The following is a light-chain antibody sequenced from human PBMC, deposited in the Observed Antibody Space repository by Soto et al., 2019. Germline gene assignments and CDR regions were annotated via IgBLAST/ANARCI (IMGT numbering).Light chain of an antibody. Sequence: DIQMTQSPSSVSASVGDSVTITCRARQSITTWWAWYQQRPGKAPKLLIYDVSCLQSGVPSRFSGSGSATVDTLTISSLQPADVAANYCQHYKMYSPWTFGQGTKVDI. CDR2: DVS. CDR3: QHYKMYSPWT. CDR1: QSITTW. V-gene: IGKV1-5*01. J-gene: IGKJ1*01.